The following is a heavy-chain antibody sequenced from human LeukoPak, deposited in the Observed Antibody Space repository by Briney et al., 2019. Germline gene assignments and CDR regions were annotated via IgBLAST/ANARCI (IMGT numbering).Heavy chain of an antibody. J-gene: IGHJ4*02. V-gene: IGHV1-18*01. CDR1: GYTFTSYG. CDR2: ISPYNGNT. D-gene: IGHD6-6*01. CDR3: ARKARLGSAARSLGY. Sequence: ASVKVSCKASGYTFTSYGISWVRQAPGQGLEWMGWISPYNGNTDHAQKFQGRVTMTTDTFTSTAYMDLRSLRSDDTAVYYCARKARLGSAARSLGYWGQGTLVTVSS.